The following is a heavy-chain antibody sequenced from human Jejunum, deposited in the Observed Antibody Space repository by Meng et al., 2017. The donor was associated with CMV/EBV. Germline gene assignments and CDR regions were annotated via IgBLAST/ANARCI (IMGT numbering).Heavy chain of an antibody. CDR3: ARTDYYSYYGLDV. J-gene: IGHJ6*02. CDR1: GGSFSNYS. V-gene: IGHV4-59*03. Sequence: VSGGSFSNYSWSWIRQPPGRGLEWIGFIFHSGSTSYNPSLESRVTISVDTSKHQFSLKVSSVTAADTAVYYCARTDYYSYYGLDVWGQGTTVTVSS. CDR2: IFHSGST.